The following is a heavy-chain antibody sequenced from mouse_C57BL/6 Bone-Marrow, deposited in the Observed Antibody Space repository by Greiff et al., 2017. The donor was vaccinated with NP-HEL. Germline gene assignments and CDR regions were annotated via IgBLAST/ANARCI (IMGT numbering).Heavy chain of an antibody. Sequence: QVQLQQPGAELVKPGASVKLSCKASGYTFTSYWMQWVKQRPGQGLEWIGEIDPSDSYTNYNQKFKGKATLTVDTSSSTAYMQLSSLTSEHSAVYYCARLGPDGYYEFAYWGQGTLVTVSA. D-gene: IGHD2-3*01. CDR1: GYTFTSYW. V-gene: IGHV1-50*01. CDR3: ARLGPDGYYEFAY. J-gene: IGHJ3*01. CDR2: IDPSDSYT.